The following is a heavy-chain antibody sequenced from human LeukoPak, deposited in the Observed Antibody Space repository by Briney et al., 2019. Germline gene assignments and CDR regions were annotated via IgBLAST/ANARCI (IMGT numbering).Heavy chain of an antibody. V-gene: IGHV3-48*01. D-gene: IGHD4-17*01. CDR3: ATRDTIYGDYGEPFDY. Sequence: PGGSLRLSCAASGFTFSSYAMHWVRQAPGKGLDWVSYISSSSGTMYYADSVKGRFTISRDNSKNTLYLQMNSLRAEDTAVYYCATRDTIYGDYGEPFDYWGQGTLVTVSS. J-gene: IGHJ4*02. CDR1: GFTFSSYA. CDR2: ISSSSGTM.